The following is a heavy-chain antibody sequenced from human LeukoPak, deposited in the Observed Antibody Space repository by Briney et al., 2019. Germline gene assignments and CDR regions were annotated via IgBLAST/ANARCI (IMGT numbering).Heavy chain of an antibody. CDR3: ARASNSNQYRSFDH. CDR1: GGSISTGGYY. Sequence: PSQTLSLTCTVSGGSISTGGYYWSWVRQHPGKGLEWIGYMYYSGSTYYSPSLKSRVSISVDTSKNQFSLMLTSVTAADTAVYFCARASNSNQYRSFDHWGQGTLVTVSS. J-gene: IGHJ4*02. CDR2: MYYSGST. D-gene: IGHD6-13*01. V-gene: IGHV4-31*03.